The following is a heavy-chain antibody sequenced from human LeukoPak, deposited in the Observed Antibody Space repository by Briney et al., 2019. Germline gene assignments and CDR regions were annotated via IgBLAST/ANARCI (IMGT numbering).Heavy chain of an antibody. V-gene: IGHV4-34*01. CDR2: INDSGRI. J-gene: IGHJ3*02. CDR3: ARHGGSSHIQRTFDI. Sequence: PSETLSHTSAVYGGSFSNYYWCWIRQPPGKGLEWIGEINDSGRINYNPSLMSRVTVSVDTSKNQFSLKLSSVTAADTAVYYCARHGGSSHIQRTFDIWGQGTMVTVSS. CDR1: GGSFSNYY. D-gene: IGHD1-26*01.